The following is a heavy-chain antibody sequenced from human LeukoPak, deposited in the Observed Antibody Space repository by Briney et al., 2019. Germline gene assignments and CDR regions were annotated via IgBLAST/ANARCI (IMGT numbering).Heavy chain of an antibody. CDR3: ARDIVVVPAAIKGFVYYYGMDV. Sequence: SETLSLTCAVYGGSFSGYYWSWIRQPPGKGLEWIGEINHSGSTNYNPSLKGRVTISVDTSKNQFSLKLSSVTAADTAVYYCARDIVVVPAAIKGFVYYYGMDVWGQGTTVTVSS. CDR1: GGSFSGYY. D-gene: IGHD2-2*02. CDR2: INHSGST. V-gene: IGHV4-34*01. J-gene: IGHJ6*02.